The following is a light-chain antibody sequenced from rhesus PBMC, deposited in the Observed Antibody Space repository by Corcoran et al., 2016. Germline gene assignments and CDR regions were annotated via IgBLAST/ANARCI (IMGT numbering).Light chain of an antibody. CDR1: QGISSW. J-gene: IGKJ3*01. CDR3: QQGYNTPFT. Sequence: DIQMTQSPSSLSASVGDKVTITCRASQGISSWLAWYQQKPGKAPKLLIYAAPSLQSGVPSRFSGSGARTDYTLTIRSLQPEDFSTYYCQQGYNTPFTFGPGTKLDIK. CDR2: AAP. V-gene: IGKV1-18*01.